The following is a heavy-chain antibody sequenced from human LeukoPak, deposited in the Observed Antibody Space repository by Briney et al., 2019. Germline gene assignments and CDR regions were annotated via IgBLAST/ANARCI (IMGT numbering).Heavy chain of an antibody. D-gene: IGHD3-22*01. J-gene: IGHJ3*02. Sequence: SQTLSLTCTVSGGSISSGGYYWSWIRQPPGKGLEWIGYIYHSGSTYYNPSLKSRVTISVDRSKNQFSLKLSSVTAADTAVYYCARVRQYYDSSGYYFDAFDIWGRGTMVTVSS. CDR3: ARVRQYYDSSGYYFDAFDI. CDR1: GGSISSGGYY. V-gene: IGHV4-30-2*01. CDR2: IYHSGST.